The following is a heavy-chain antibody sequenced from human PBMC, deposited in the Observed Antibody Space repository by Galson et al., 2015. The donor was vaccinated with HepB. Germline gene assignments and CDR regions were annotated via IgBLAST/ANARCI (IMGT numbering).Heavy chain of an antibody. CDR1: GFTFSSYA. CDR2: ISYDGSNK. D-gene: IGHD3-10*01. CDR3: AREGTSVRGVPLDAFDI. V-gene: IGHV3-30-3*01. J-gene: IGHJ3*02. Sequence: SLRLSCAASGFTFSSYAMHWVRQAPGKGLEWVAVISYDGSNKYYADSVKGRFTISRDNSKNTLYLQMNSLRAEDTAVYYCAREGTSVRGVPLDAFDIWGQGTMVTVSS.